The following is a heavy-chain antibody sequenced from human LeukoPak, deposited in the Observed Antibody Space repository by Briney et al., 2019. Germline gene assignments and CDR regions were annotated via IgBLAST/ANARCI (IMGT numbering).Heavy chain of an antibody. CDR1: GFTFSNYC. V-gene: IGHV3-7*05. CDR2: IKQDGTEK. Sequence: GGSLTLSCAASGFTFSNYCMRWGPDAPGEGLDCVTNIKQDGTEKYYVDSVKGRFTISRYNAKNSMSLQMDSLRAEDTAVYICARSFATDYWGQGTLVTVSS. CDR3: ARSFATDY. J-gene: IGHJ4*02.